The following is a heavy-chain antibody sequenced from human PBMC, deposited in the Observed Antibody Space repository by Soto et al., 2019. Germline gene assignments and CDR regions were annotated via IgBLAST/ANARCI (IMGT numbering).Heavy chain of an antibody. CDR3: ARHSSGYCTNGVCPEDY. CDR1: GGSISSSSYY. D-gene: IGHD2-8*01. J-gene: IGHJ4*02. V-gene: IGHV4-39*01. CDR2: IYYSGST. Sequence: QLLESGPGLVKPSETLSLTCTVSGGSISSSSYYWGWIRQPSGKGLEWIGSIYYSGSTSYNPSLKSRVTISVDTSKNQFPLKLSSVTAADTAVYYCARHSSGYCTNGVCPEDYWGQGTLVTVSS.